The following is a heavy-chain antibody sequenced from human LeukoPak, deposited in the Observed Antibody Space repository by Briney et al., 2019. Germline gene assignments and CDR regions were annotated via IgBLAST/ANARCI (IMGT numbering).Heavy chain of an antibody. CDR3: ARTAEYSYGPINAGYSSGWWSFSGVDY. J-gene: IGHJ4*02. D-gene: IGHD6-19*01. Sequence: GGSLRLSCAASGFTFSSYAMHWVRQAPGKGLEYVSAISSNGGSTYYANSVKGRFTISRDNSKNTLYLQMGSLRAEDMAVYYCARTAEYSYGPINAGYSSGWWSFSGVDYWGQGTLVTVSS. CDR1: GFTFSSYA. CDR2: ISSNGGST. V-gene: IGHV3-64*01.